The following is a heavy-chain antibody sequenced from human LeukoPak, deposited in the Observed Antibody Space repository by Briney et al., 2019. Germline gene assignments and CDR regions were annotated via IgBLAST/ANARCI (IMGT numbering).Heavy chain of an antibody. D-gene: IGHD1-14*01. V-gene: IGHV1-69*05. Sequence: ASVKVSCKASGGTFISYAISWVRQAPGQGLEWMGRIIPIFGTANYAQKFQGRVTITTDESTSTAYMELSSLRSEDTAVYYCVITAGPPTDHWGQGALVTVSS. J-gene: IGHJ4*01. CDR1: GGTFISYA. CDR3: VITAGPPTDH. CDR2: IIPIFGTA.